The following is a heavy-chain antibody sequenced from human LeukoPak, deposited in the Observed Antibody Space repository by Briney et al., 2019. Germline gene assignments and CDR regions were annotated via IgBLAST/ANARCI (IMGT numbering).Heavy chain of an antibody. V-gene: IGHV4-59*01. J-gene: IGHJ2*01. D-gene: IGHD6-19*01. CDR2: IYYSGST. Sequence: PSETLSLTCTVSGGSISSYYWSWIRQPPGKGLXXXXXIYYSGSTNYNPSLKSRVTISVDTSKNQFSLKLSSVTAADTAVYYCARVAGYSSGWYRYFDLWGRGTLVTVSS. CDR3: ARVAGYSSGWYRYFDL. CDR1: GGSISSYY.